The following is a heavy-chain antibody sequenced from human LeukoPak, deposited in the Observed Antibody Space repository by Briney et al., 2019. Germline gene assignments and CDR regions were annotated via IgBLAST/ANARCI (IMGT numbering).Heavy chain of an antibody. V-gene: IGHV3-23*01. CDR3: AKAMNMIVLVNIFDY. D-gene: IGHD3-22*01. Sequence: PGGSLRLSCAASGFTFGDYAMSWVRQAPGKGLEWVSSISGSGGRTYYADSVKGRFTISRDNSKNTLYLQMNSLKAEDTAVYYCAKAMNMIVLVNIFDYWGQGTLVTVSS. CDR2: ISGSGGRT. J-gene: IGHJ4*02. CDR1: GFTFGDYA.